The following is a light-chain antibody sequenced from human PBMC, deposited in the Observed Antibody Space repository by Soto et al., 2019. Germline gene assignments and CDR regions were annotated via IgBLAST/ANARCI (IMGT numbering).Light chain of an antibody. Sequence: QSVLTQPPSASGTPGQRVTISCSGSSSNIGSNTVNWYQQVPGTAPKLLIYRNNQRPSRVPDRFSGSKSGTSASLAISGLQSEDEADYYCAVWDDILNSVVFGGGTKVTVL. CDR1: SSNIGSNT. CDR2: RNN. V-gene: IGLV1-44*01. CDR3: AVWDDILNSVV. J-gene: IGLJ2*01.